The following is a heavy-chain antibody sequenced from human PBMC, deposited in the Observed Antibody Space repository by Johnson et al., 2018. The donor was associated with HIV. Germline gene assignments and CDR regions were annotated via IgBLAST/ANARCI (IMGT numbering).Heavy chain of an antibody. CDR1: GFTVSSNY. Sequence: VQLVESGGGVVRPGGSLRLSCAASGFTVSSNYMSWVRQAPGKGLEWVSVIYSGGSTYYADSVKGRFTISRDNSKNTLYLQMNSLRAEDTAVYYCASPSLSCVGCAFDLWGQGTIVTVSS. CDR2: IYSGGST. CDR3: ASPSLSCVGCAFDL. V-gene: IGHV3-53*01. J-gene: IGHJ3*01.